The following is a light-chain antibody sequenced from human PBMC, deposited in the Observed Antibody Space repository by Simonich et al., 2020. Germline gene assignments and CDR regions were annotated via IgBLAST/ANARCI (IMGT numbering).Light chain of an antibody. Sequence: QSALTQPASVSGSPGQSITISCTGTSSDVGGYNYVSWYQQHPGKAPKLMIFYVSKRPSWVSNRFSGSKSGNTASLTISGLQAEDEADYYCSSYTSSSTLVFGGGTKLTVL. V-gene: IGLV2-14*01. CDR1: SSDVGGYNY. J-gene: IGLJ2*01. CDR2: YVS. CDR3: SSYTSSSTLV.